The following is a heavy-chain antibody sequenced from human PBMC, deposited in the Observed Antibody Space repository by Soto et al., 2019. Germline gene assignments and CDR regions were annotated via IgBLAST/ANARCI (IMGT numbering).Heavy chain of an antibody. J-gene: IGHJ6*02. CDR2: IIPIFGTA. V-gene: IGHV1-69*01. Sequence: ASVKVSCKCSGGTFSSYAISWVRQARGQGLEWMGGIIPIFGTANYAQKFQGRVTITADESTSTAYMELSSLRSEATAGYYCAGGGYVGYYYYGMDVWGQGTTVTVSS. D-gene: IGHD3-16*01. CDR1: GGTFSSYA. CDR3: AGGGYVGYYYYGMDV.